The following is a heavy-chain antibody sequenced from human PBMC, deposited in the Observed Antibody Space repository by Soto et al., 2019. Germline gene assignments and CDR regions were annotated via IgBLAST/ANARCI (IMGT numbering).Heavy chain of an antibody. D-gene: IGHD3-22*01. J-gene: IGHJ4*02. CDR3: ARDVDSSGFYYFDY. V-gene: IGHV4-31*03. CDR2: IYYSGST. Sequence: SETLSLTCTVSGGSISSGGYYWSWIRQHPGKGLEWIGYIYYSGSTYYNPSLKSRVTISVDTSKNQFSLKLSSVTAADTAVYYCARDVDSSGFYYFDYWGQGTLVTVSS. CDR1: GGSISSGGYY.